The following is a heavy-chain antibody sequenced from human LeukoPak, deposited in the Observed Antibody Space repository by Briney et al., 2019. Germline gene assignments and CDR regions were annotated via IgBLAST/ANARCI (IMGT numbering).Heavy chain of an antibody. V-gene: IGHV1-18*01. CDR2: ITTYNANT. J-gene: IGHJ4*02. CDR1: GYTFTSYG. D-gene: IGHD1-26*01. CDR3: ARIGRNSGSYPGDN. Sequence: GASVKVSCKASGYTFTSYGISWVRQAPGQGLEWMGWITTYNANTNYAQKLQGRVTMTTDTSTNTAYMELRSLRSDDTAVYHCARIGRNSGSYPGDNWGQGTLVTVSS.